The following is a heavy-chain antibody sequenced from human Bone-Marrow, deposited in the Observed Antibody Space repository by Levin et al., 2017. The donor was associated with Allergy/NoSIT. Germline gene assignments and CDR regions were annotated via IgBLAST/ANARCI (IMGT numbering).Heavy chain of an antibody. CDR2: IYYSGST. V-gene: IGHV4-39*01. Sequence: SETLSLTCTVSGGSISSSSYYWGWIRQPPGKGLEWIGSIYYSGSTYYNPSLKSRVTISVDTSKNQFSLKLSSVTAADTAVYYCARLRAGSTAAAGNFDYWGQGTLVTVSS. J-gene: IGHJ4*02. CDR1: GGSISSSSYY. CDR3: ARLRAGSTAAAGNFDY. D-gene: IGHD6-13*01.